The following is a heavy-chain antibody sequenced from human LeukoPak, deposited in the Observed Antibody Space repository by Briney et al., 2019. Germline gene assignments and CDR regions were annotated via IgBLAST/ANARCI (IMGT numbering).Heavy chain of an antibody. CDR2: IYSDGST. J-gene: IGHJ4*02. CDR1: GFAVSSKY. V-gene: IGHV3-53*01. CDR3: ARGPGVVSYFEY. Sequence: GGSLRLSCAASGFAVSSKYMTWVRQAPGEGLEWVSVIYSDGSTFYADSVKGRFTISRDNAKNTVYLQMNSLRVEDTAVYYCARGPGVVSYFEYWGQGTLATVSS. D-gene: IGHD3-3*01.